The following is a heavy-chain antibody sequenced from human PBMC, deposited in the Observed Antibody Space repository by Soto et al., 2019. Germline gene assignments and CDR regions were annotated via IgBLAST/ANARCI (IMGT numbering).Heavy chain of an antibody. CDR1: GGTFSSYA. J-gene: IGHJ3*02. CDR3: ARRVLLGRDRDAFDI. CDR2: IIPIFGTA. V-gene: IGHV1-69*01. Sequence: QVQLVQSGAEVKKPGSSVKVSCKASGGTFSSYAISWVRQAPGQGLEWMGGIIPIFGTANYAQKFQGRVTITVDESTSTAFMELSSLRSEDTAVYYCARRVLLGRDRDAFDIWGQGTMVTVSS. D-gene: IGHD7-27*01.